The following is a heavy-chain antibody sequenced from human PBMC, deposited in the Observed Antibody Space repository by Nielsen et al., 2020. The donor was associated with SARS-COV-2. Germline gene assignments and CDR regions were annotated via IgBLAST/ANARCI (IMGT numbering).Heavy chain of an antibody. CDR1: GFTFSGYE. CDR2: ISSSGSTI. D-gene: IGHD5-18*01. Sequence: GESLKISCAASGFTFSGYEMNWVRQAPGKGLEWVSYISSSGSTIYYADSVKGRFTISRDNAKNSLYLQMNGLRAEDTAVYYCASSGYSYYFDYWGQGTLVTVSS. J-gene: IGHJ4*02. CDR3: ASSGYSYYFDY. V-gene: IGHV3-48*03.